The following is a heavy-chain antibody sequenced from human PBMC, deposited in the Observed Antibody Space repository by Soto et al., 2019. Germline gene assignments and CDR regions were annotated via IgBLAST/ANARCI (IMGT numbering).Heavy chain of an antibody. CDR3: ARDRLRYNWNDFPYYYSGMDV. D-gene: IGHD1-1*01. Sequence: QVQLVESGGGVVQPGRSLRLSCAASGFTFSSYAMHWVRQAPGKGLEWVAVISYDGSNKYYADSVKGPFTISRDNSKNTLYLQMNSLRTEDTAVYYCARDRLRYNWNDFPYYYSGMDVWGQGTTVTVSS. J-gene: IGHJ6*02. CDR1: GFTFSSYA. CDR2: ISYDGSNK. V-gene: IGHV3-30-3*01.